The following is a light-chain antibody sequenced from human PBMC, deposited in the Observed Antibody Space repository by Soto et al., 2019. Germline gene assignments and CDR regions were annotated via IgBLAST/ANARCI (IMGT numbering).Light chain of an antibody. CDR1: QSVSSN. CDR2: GAS. CDR3: QQYNNCPYT. V-gene: IGKV3-15*01. Sequence: DIVMTQSPATLSVSPGDRATLSCRASQSVSSNLAWYQQKPGQAPRLLIYGASTRATGIPARFSGSGSGTEFTLTISSLQSEDFAVYYCQQYNNCPYTFGQGTKLEIK. J-gene: IGKJ2*01.